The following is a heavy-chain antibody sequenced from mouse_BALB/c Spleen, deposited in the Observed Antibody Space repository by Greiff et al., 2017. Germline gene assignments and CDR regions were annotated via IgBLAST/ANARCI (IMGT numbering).Heavy chain of an antibody. V-gene: IGHV5-15*02. CDR2: ISNLAYSI. Sequence: EVMLVESGGGLVQPGGSRKLSCAASGFTFSDYGMAWVRQAPGKGPEWVAFISNLAYSIYYADTVTGRFTISRENAKNTLYLEMSSLRSEDTAMYYCARGGNYDRFAYWGQGTLVTVSA. J-gene: IGHJ3*01. D-gene: IGHD2-4*01. CDR1: GFTFSDYG. CDR3: ARGGNYDRFAY.